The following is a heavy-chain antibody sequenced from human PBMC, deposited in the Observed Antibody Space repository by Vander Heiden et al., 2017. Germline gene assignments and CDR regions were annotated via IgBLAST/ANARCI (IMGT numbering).Heavy chain of an antibody. V-gene: IGHV3-7*01. CDR2: IKQDGSEK. J-gene: IGHJ4*02. D-gene: IGHD5-12*01. Sequence: EVQLVESGVGLVQPGGSLRLSCAASGFTFSRYWMSWVRQAPGKGLEWVANIKQDGSEKYYVDSVKGRFTISRDNAKNSLYLQMNSLRAEDTAVYYCARDQGWLRSGLDYWGQGTLVTVSA. CDR3: ARDQGWLRSGLDY. CDR1: GFTFSRYW.